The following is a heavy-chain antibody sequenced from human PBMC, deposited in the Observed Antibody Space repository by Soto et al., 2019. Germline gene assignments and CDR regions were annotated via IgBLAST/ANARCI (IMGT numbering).Heavy chain of an antibody. Sequence: ASVKVSCKASGYTFTSYYMHWVRQAPGQGLEWMGIINPSGGSTSYAQKFQGRVTMTRDTSTSTVYMELSSLRSEDTAVYYCARDPSIFGVVLYYYRLDVWGQGTTVTVSS. CDR1: GYTFTSYY. CDR3: ARDPSIFGVVLYYYRLDV. J-gene: IGHJ6*02. V-gene: IGHV1-46*01. CDR2: INPSGGST. D-gene: IGHD3-3*01.